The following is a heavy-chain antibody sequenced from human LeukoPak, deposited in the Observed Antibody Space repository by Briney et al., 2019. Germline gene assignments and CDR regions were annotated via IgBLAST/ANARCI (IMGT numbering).Heavy chain of an antibody. V-gene: IGHV4-59*01. CDR1: GGSINSYY. D-gene: IGHD3-10*01. CDR3: ARTTTVRGTYYMDV. J-gene: IGHJ6*03. CDR2: IYYSGST. Sequence: PSETLSLTCTVSGGSINSYYWSWIRQPPGKGLEWIGYIYYSGSTNYNPSLKSRVTISVDTSKNRFSLKLRSVTAADTAVYYCARTTTVRGTYYMDVWGKGTTVTVSS.